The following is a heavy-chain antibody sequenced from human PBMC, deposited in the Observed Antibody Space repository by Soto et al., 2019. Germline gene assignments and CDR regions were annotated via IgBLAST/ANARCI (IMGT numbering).Heavy chain of an antibody. CDR2: IYPGDSDT. Sequence: GEPLKISCKGSGYSFTSYWIGWVRQMPGKGLEWMGTIYPGDSDTRYSPSFQGQVTISADKSISTAYLQWSSLKASDTAMYYCARDGILTGYYYYGMDVWGQGTTVTVSS. J-gene: IGHJ6*02. CDR1: GYSFTSYW. V-gene: IGHV5-51*01. CDR3: ARDGILTGYYYYGMDV. D-gene: IGHD3-9*01.